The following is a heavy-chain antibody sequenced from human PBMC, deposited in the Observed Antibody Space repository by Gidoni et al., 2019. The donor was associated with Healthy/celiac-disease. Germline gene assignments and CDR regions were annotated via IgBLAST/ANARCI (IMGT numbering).Heavy chain of an antibody. J-gene: IGHJ4*02. CDR2: IKQDGSEK. CDR1: GFTFSSYR. CDR3: ARHHLRYFDWYTFDY. V-gene: IGHV3-7*03. D-gene: IGHD3-9*01. Sequence: EVQLVESGGGWVQPGGSMRPPWAASGFTFSSYRMRWVRQAPGKGMEWVANIKQDGSEKYYVDSVKGRFTISRDNAKNSLYLQMNSLRAEDTAVYYCARHHLRYFDWYTFDYWGQGTLVTVSS.